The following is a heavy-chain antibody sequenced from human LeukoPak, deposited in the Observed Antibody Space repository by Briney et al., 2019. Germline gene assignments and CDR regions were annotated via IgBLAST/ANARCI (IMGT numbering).Heavy chain of an antibody. V-gene: IGHV4-39*01. J-gene: IGHJ4*02. Sequence: SETLSLTCSVSGGSIGSSNYYWGWIRQPPGKGLEWIGIIYYSGSTSYNPSLKSRVTISIDTSKNQFSLKLSSVTAADTAVYYCAGPLLTYYSDSSAYSWGQGTLVTVSS. D-gene: IGHD3-22*01. CDR3: AGPLLTYYSDSSAYS. CDR1: GGSIGSSNYY. CDR2: IYYSGST.